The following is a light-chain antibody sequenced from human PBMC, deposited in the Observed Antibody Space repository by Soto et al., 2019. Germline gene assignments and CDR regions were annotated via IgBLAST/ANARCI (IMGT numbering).Light chain of an antibody. CDR1: QTISRN. Sequence: DIQMTQSPVSLSASVGDRVTITCRASQTISRNLNWYQQKPGKAHKLLIFAASSLQSGVPLRFSGSGSGTDFTLTISSLQPEDFATYYCQQSYDTPLTFGGGTKVEIK. CDR3: QQSYDTPLT. CDR2: AAS. J-gene: IGKJ4*01. V-gene: IGKV1-39*01.